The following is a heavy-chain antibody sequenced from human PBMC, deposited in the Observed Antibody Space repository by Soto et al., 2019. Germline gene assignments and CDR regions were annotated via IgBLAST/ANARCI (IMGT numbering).Heavy chain of an antibody. D-gene: IGHD5-18*01. CDR2: IYYSGST. CDR1: GGSISSGDYY. V-gene: IGHV4-30-4*01. J-gene: IGHJ4*02. CDR3: ARDTATAMVTGVYFDY. Sequence: SETLSLTCTVSGGSISSGDYYWSWIRQPPGKGLEWIGYIYYSGSTYYNPSLKSRVTISVDTSKNQFSLKLSSVTAADTAVYYCARDTATAMVTGVYFDYWGQGTQVNVSS.